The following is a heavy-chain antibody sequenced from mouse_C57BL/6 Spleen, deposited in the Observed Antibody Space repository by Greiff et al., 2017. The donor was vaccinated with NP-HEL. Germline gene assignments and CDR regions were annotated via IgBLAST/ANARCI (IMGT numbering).Heavy chain of an antibody. D-gene: IGHD3-2*02. V-gene: IGHV5-9-1*02. J-gene: IGHJ4*01. Sequence: EVKLVESGEGLVKPGGSLKLSCAASGFTFSSYAMSWVRQTPEKRLEWVAYISSGGDYIYYADTVKGRFTISRDNARNTLYLQMSSLKSEDTAMYYCTRPSSGYVPYAMDYWGQGTSVTVSS. CDR2: ISSGGDYI. CDR3: TRPSSGYVPYAMDY. CDR1: GFTFSSYA.